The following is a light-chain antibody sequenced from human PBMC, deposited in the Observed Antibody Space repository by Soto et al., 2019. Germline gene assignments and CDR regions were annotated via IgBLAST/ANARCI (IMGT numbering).Light chain of an antibody. V-gene: IGKV1-5*01. J-gene: IGKJ2*01. CDR3: QQYNTYPVT. CDR2: DAS. Sequence: DIQMTKSPSTLSASVGDRVTITCRASQSIHRWLAWYQQKAGKAPKVLIYDASSLDSGVPSRFSGSGSGTEFTLTISSLQPDDFATYYCQQYNTYPVTLGQGTKLEI. CDR1: QSIHRW.